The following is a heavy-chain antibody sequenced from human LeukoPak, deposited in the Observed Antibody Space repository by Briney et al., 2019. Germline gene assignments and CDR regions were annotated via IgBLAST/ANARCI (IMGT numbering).Heavy chain of an antibody. CDR2: IASSGRNT. Sequence: TGGSLRLSCAASGFNFNDAAMAWVRQAPGKGLEWVSLIASSGRNTYYTDSVRGRFTISRDNSKKTLSLQMNSLRAEDTAVYYCARSIAANTNWFDPWGQGTLVTVSS. D-gene: IGHD2-15*01. J-gene: IGHJ5*02. CDR3: ARSIAANTNWFDP. CDR1: GFNFNDAA. V-gene: IGHV3-23*01.